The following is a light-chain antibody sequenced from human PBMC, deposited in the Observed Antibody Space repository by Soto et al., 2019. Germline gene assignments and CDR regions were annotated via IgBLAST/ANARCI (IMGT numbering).Light chain of an antibody. CDR3: QVWCSSRDQVV. V-gene: IGLV3-21*02. J-gene: IGLJ2*01. CDR2: EDS. CDR1: DIGSKS. Sequence: SYELTQPPSVSVAPGQTARITCGRNDIGSKSVHGYQQKPGQAPELVVYEDSDRPSGIPERFSGSNSGNTATLTISRVEAGDEADVYCQVWCSSRDQVVFGGGTKVTVL.